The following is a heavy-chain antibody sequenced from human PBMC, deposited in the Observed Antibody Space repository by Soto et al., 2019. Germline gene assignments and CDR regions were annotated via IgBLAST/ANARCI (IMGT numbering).Heavy chain of an antibody. CDR1: GFTFSSYS. Sequence: GGSLRLSCAASGFTFSSYSMNWVRQAPGKGLEWVSYISSSSSTIYYADSVKGRFTISRDNAKNSLYLQMNSLRAEDTAVYYCARETVVPAAMSWFDPWGQGTLVTVSS. CDR3: ARETVVPAAMSWFDP. J-gene: IGHJ5*02. CDR2: ISSSSSTI. V-gene: IGHV3-48*01. D-gene: IGHD2-2*01.